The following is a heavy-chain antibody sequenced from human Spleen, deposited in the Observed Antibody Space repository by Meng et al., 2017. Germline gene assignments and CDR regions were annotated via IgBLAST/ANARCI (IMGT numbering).Heavy chain of an antibody. Sequence: QVQLQQWGEGLVKPSEALSLACAVYGGSFSGYYWSWIRQPPVKGLEWIGEINHSGSTYYNPSLKSRVTISVDTSKDQFSLQLSSVTAADTAVYFCARGGVTTVTSFDSWGQGTLVTVSS. D-gene: IGHD4-17*01. CDR1: GGSFSGYY. CDR2: INHSGST. CDR3: ARGGVTTVTSFDS. V-gene: IGHV4-34*01. J-gene: IGHJ4*02.